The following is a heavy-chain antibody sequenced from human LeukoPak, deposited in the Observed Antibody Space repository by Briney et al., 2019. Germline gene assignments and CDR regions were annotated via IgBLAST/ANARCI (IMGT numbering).Heavy chain of an antibody. CDR2: INSDGSST. CDR3: ARHGSSGRNYGMDV. CDR1: GFTFSSYW. Sequence: GGSLRLSCAASGFTFSSYWMHWVRQAPGKGLVWVSRINSDGSSTNYADSVKGRFTISRDNAKNTLYLQMNSLRAEDTAVYYCARHGSSGRNYGMDVWGQGTTVTVSS. V-gene: IGHV3-74*01. J-gene: IGHJ6*02. D-gene: IGHD2-15*01.